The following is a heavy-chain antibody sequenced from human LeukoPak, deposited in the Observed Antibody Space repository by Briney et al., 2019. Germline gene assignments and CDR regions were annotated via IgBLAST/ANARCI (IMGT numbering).Heavy chain of an antibody. CDR2: ISYDGSNK. J-gene: IGHJ4*02. Sequence: GRSLRLSCAASGFTFSSYAVHWVRLAPGKGLEWVAVISYDGSNKYYADSVKGRFTISRDNSKNTLYLQMNSLRAEDTAVYYCAKGYSSSWYYFDYWGQGTLVTVSS. D-gene: IGHD6-13*01. CDR1: GFTFSSYA. CDR3: AKGYSSSWYYFDY. V-gene: IGHV3-30*04.